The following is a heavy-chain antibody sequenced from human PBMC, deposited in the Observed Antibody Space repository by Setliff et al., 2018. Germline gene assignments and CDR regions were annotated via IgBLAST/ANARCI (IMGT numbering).Heavy chain of an antibody. CDR1: GGSFSGYY. V-gene: IGHV4-34*01. D-gene: IGHD6-13*01. J-gene: IGHJ4*02. CDR3: ARGGRISYRPSSSWYILDY. CDR2: INHSGST. Sequence: SETLSLTGAVYGGSFSGYYWSWIRQPPGKGLEWIGEINHSGSTNYNPSLKSRVTISVDTSKNQFSLKLSSVTAADTAVYYCARGGRISYRPSSSWYILDYWGQGTLVTVSS.